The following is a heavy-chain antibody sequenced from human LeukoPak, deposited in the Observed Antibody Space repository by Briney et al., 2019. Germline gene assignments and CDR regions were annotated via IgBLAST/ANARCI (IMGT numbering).Heavy chain of an antibody. J-gene: IGHJ5*02. V-gene: IGHV4-39*01. CDR1: GGSISSSSYY. D-gene: IGHD3-10*01. Sequence: SETLSLTCTVSGGSISSSSYYWGWIRQPPGKGLEWIGSIYYSGSTYYNPSLKSRVTISVDTSKNQFSLKLSSVTAADTAVYYCARHYVLLWLGDIDGLNWFDPWGQGTLVTVSS. CDR2: IYYSGST. CDR3: ARHYVLLWLGDIDGLNWFDP.